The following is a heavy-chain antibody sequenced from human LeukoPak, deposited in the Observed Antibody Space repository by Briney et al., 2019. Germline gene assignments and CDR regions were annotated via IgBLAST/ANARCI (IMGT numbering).Heavy chain of an antibody. Sequence: SETLSLTCAVSGYSISSGYYWGWIRQPPGKGLEWIGSIYHSGSTYYNPSLKSRVTISVDTSKSQFSLKLSSVTAADTAVYYCARLTSYYDFWSGEFDPWGQGTLVTVSS. D-gene: IGHD3-3*01. V-gene: IGHV4-38-2*01. J-gene: IGHJ5*02. CDR1: GYSISSGYY. CDR3: ARLTSYYDFWSGEFDP. CDR2: IYHSGST.